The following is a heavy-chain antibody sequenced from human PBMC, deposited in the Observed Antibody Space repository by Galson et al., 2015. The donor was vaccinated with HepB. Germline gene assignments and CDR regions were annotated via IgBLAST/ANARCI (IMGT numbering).Heavy chain of an antibody. CDR2: INPSGGST. Sequence: SVKVSCKASGYTFTSYYMHWVRQAPGQGLEWMGIINPSGGSTSYAQKLQGRVTMTRDTSTSTVYMELSSLRSEDTAVYYCARVPKSGSYSVVVFDIWGQGTMVTVSS. CDR3: ARVPKSGSYSVVVFDI. D-gene: IGHD1-26*01. V-gene: IGHV1-46*04. J-gene: IGHJ3*02. CDR1: GYTFTSYY.